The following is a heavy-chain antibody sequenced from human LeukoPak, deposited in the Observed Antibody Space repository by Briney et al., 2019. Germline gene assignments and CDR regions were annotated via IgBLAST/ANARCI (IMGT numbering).Heavy chain of an antibody. Sequence: AASVKASCKASGYTFTGYYMHWVRQAPGQGLEWMGWINPNSGGTNCAQKFQGRVTMTRDTSISTAYMELSRLRSDDTAVYYCARARYYYDIRVVAWGQGTLVTVSS. CDR3: ARARYYYDIRVVA. CDR2: INPNSGGT. V-gene: IGHV1-2*02. J-gene: IGHJ5*02. D-gene: IGHD3-22*01. CDR1: GYTFTGYY.